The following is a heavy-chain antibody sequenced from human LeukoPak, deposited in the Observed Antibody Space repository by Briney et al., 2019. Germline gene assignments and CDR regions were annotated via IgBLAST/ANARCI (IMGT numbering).Heavy chain of an antibody. J-gene: IGHJ4*02. CDR1: GLTFRRYA. V-gene: IGHV3-23*01. CDR2: ISGSGDDT. CDR3: AKDSSYDSNGYPDY. Sequence: GGTLRLSCAASGLTFRRYAMSWVRQAPGQGLEWVSSISGSGDDTYYGDSVKGRFTISRDNSKNTLYLQIDSPRVEDTAVYFCAKDSSYDSNGYPDYWGQGKLATVS. D-gene: IGHD3-22*01.